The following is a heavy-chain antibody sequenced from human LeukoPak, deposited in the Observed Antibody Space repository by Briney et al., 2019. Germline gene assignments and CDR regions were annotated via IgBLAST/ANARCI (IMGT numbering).Heavy chain of an antibody. D-gene: IGHD3-3*01. J-gene: IGHJ4*02. CDR2: IWYDGSNK. Sequence: GGSLRLSCAASGFTFSSYGMHWVRQAPGKGLEGVAVIWYDGSNKYFADSVKGRFTISRDNSKNTLYLQMNSLRAEDTAVYYCARDSAIFGVVNYYFDYWGQGTLVTVSS. V-gene: IGHV3-33*01. CDR3: ARDSAIFGVVNYYFDY. CDR1: GFTFSSYG.